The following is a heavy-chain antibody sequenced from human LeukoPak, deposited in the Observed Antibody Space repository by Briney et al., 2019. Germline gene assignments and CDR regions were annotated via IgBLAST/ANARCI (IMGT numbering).Heavy chain of an antibody. J-gene: IGHJ3*02. CDR3: ARDDVMFLSGGGFVQIDAFDI. CDR1: GGSFSGYY. V-gene: IGHV4-34*01. CDR2: INHSGST. D-gene: IGHD3-16*02. Sequence: PSETLSLTCAVYGGSFSGYYWSWIRQPPGKGLEWIGEINHSGSTNYNPSLKSRVTISVDTSKNQFSLKLTSVTAADTAVYYCARDDVMFLSGGGFVQIDAFDIWGQGTLVTVSS.